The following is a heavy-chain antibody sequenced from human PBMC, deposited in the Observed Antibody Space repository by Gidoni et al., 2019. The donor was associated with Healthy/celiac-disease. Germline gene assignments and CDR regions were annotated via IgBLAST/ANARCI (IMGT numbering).Heavy chain of an antibody. V-gene: IGHV3-23*04. CDR2: ISGSGGST. CDR1: GFTFSSYA. Sequence: EVQLVESGGGLVQPGGSLRLSCAASGFTFSSYAMSWFGQAPGKGLGWVSAISGSGGSTYDADSVKGRFTISRDNSKNTLYLQMNSLRAEDTAVYYCACRGAGYCSSTSCYTEVDYWGQGTLVTVSS. D-gene: IGHD2-2*02. J-gene: IGHJ4*02. CDR3: ACRGAGYCSSTSCYTEVDY.